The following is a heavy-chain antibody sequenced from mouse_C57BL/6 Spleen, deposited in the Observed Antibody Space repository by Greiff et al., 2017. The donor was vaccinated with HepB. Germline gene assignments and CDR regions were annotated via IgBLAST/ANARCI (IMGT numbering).Heavy chain of an antibody. D-gene: IGHD2-3*01. Sequence: VQLQQSGAELVKPGASVKMSCKASGYTFTTYPIEWMKQNHGKSLEWIGNFHPYNDDTNYNQKFKGKATLTVDKSSSTAYMQLSSLTSEDSAVYYCAIYDYDAMDYWGQGTSVTVSS. CDR2: FHPYNDDT. V-gene: IGHV1-47*01. CDR3: AIYDYDAMDY. CDR1: GYTFTTYP. J-gene: IGHJ4*01.